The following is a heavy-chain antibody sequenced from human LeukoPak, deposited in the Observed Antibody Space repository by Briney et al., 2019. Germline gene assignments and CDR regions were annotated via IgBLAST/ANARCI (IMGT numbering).Heavy chain of an antibody. CDR1: GFTFSSCW. J-gene: IGHJ3*02. Sequence: GGSLRLSCAASGFTFSSCWMSWVRQAPGKGLEWVANIKQDGSEKYYVDSVKGRFTISRDNAKNSLYLQMNSLRAEDTAVYYCARDQGDFWSGYFNAVSAFDIWGQGTMVTVSS. V-gene: IGHV3-7*01. CDR3: ARDQGDFWSGYFNAVSAFDI. D-gene: IGHD3-3*01. CDR2: IKQDGSEK.